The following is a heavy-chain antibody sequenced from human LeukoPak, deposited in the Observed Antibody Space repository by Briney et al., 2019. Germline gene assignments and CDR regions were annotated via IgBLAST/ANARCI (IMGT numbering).Heavy chain of an antibody. V-gene: IGHV3-30-3*01. D-gene: IGHD5-18*01. J-gene: IGHJ6*04. CDR2: ISYDGSNK. Sequence: GGSLRLSCAASGFTFSSYAMHWVRQAPGKGLEWVAVISYDGSNKYYADSVKGRFTISRDNSKNTLYLQMNSLRAEDTAVYYCAREGGYSYGHTYYYYYYGMDVWGKGTTVTVSS. CDR1: GFTFSSYA. CDR3: AREGGYSYGHTYYYYYYGMDV.